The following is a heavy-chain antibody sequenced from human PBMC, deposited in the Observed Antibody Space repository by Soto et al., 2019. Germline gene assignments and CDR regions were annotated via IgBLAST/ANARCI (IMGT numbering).Heavy chain of an antibody. J-gene: IGHJ4*02. Sequence: QVQLVQSGAEVKKPGASVKVSCKASGYSFTTNYIHWVRQAPGQGLEWMGIINPSTGNTVYAQKFQGRVTVTRDTSTSTFYMELSSLKSEDTAVYYCARDPDGIVGTIWGNYFDHWGQGTLVTVSS. V-gene: IGHV1-46*01. CDR1: GYSFTTNY. D-gene: IGHD1-26*01. CDR2: INPSTGNT. CDR3: ARDPDGIVGTIWGNYFDH.